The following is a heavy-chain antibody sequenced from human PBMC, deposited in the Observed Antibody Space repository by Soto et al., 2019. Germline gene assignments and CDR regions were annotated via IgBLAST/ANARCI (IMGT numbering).Heavy chain of an antibody. V-gene: IGHV1-2*04. D-gene: IGHD4-17*01. Sequence: ASVKVSCKASGYTFTGYYMHWVRQAPGQGLEWMGWINPNSGNTNYAQKLQGWVTMTTDTSTSTAYMELRSLRSDDTAVYYCAREMGYGETDYWGQGTLVTVSS. J-gene: IGHJ4*02. CDR1: GYTFTGYY. CDR3: AREMGYGETDY. CDR2: INPNSGNT.